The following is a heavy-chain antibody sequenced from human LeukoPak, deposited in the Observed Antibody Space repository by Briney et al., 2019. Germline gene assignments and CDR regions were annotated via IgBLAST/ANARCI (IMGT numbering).Heavy chain of an antibody. CDR2: ISASGHAT. CDR1: GFTFRDYW. D-gene: IGHD1-26*01. Sequence: GGSLRLSCEASGFTFRDYWMTWVRQAPGKGLEAPGKGLEWVSTISASGHATYYPDSVRGRFTISRDNSKSTLHLQMDSLRAEDSALYYCAKWPEGATPKFHHWGQGTLVTVSS. J-gene: IGHJ4*02. V-gene: IGHV3-23*01. CDR3: AKWPEGATPKFHH.